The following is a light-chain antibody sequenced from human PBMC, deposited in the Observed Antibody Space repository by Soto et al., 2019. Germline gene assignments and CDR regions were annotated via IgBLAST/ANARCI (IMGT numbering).Light chain of an antibody. CDR2: WAS. CDR1: QSLLYSSTNKTY. Sequence: DIVMTQSPDSLTVSLGERATINFKSSQSLLYSSTNKTYLAWYQRRPGQSPKMLIFWASARESGVPDLFAGSGSETDFPLTISSLQAEDAAVYYCQQDYSDFFTFGQGTRLEIK. J-gene: IGKJ2*01. CDR3: QQDYSDFFT. V-gene: IGKV4-1*01.